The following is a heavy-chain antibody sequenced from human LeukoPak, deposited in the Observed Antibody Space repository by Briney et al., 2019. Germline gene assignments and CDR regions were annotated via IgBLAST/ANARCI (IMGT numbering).Heavy chain of an antibody. CDR1: GFTFDDYG. Sequence: GGSLRLSCAASGFTFDDYGMSWVRQAPGKGLEWVSDINWNGGRTGYADSVKGRFTISKNSLYLQINSLRADDTALYYCAKVQYTDYDMNFDSWGQGTLVTVSS. CDR2: INWNGGRT. D-gene: IGHD5-12*01. V-gene: IGHV3-20*04. CDR3: AKVQYTDYDMNFDS. J-gene: IGHJ4*02.